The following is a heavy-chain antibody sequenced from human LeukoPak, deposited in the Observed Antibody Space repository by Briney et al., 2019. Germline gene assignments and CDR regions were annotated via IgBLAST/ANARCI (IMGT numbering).Heavy chain of an antibody. Sequence: SVKVSCKASGDTFSSYGITWVRQAPGQGLEWVGVIIPIFGTPNYAQKFQGRVTITADESTRTAYVELSRLTSEDTAIYYCTSRGDYWGQGTLVTVSS. V-gene: IGHV1-69*13. CDR2: IIPIFGTP. CDR1: GDTFSSYG. D-gene: IGHD3-10*01. CDR3: TSRGDY. J-gene: IGHJ4*02.